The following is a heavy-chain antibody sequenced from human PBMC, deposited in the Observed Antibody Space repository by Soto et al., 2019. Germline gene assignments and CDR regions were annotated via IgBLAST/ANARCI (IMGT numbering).Heavy chain of an antibody. CDR1: GYTFTSYY. Sequence: ASVKVSCKASGYTFTSYYMHWVRQAPGQGLEWMGIINPSGGSTSYAQKFQGRVTMTRDTSTSTVYMELSSLRSEDTAVYYCARDKSPPCRYGSGSYYNGGNQNHYYYYYGMDVWGQGTTVTVSS. CDR2: INPSGGST. V-gene: IGHV1-46*01. J-gene: IGHJ6*02. CDR3: ARDKSPPCRYGSGSYYNGGNQNHYYYYYGMDV. D-gene: IGHD3-10*01.